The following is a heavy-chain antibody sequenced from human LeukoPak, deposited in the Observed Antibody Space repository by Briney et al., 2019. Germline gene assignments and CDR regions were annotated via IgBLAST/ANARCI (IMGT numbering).Heavy chain of an antibody. J-gene: IGHJ3*02. CDR3: ARASQRPTYFNAFDI. CDR2: INHTGNS. D-gene: IGHD2/OR15-2a*01. V-gene: IGHV4-34*01. Sequence: SETLSLTCAVYIGTFSGHYRSWIRQSPGKGREWIGEINHTGNSNYKSALKSRVTMSVDTSKNQFSLKLSSVTAADTAIYYCARASQRPTYFNAFDIWGQGTVVTVSA. CDR1: IGTFSGHY.